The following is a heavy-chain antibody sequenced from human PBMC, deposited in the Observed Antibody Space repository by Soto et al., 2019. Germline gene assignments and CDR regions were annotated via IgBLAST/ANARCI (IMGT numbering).Heavy chain of an antibody. J-gene: IGHJ6*02. CDR3: AREEYRSYWYYGMDV. D-gene: IGHD1-26*01. CDR2: ISAYNGNT. V-gene: IGHV1-18*04. Sequence: ASVKVSCKASGYTFTSYGISWVRQAPGQGLEWMGWISAYNGNTNYAQKLQGRVTMTTDTSTSTAYMELRSLGSDDTAVYYCAREEYRSYWYYGMDVWGQGTTVTVSS. CDR1: GYTFTSYG.